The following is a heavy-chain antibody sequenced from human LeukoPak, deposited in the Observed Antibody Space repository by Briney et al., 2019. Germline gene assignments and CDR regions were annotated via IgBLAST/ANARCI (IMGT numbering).Heavy chain of an antibody. D-gene: IGHD3-22*01. CDR3: AKVDSSGFSTTPFDY. CDR2: IKSKTDGGTT. V-gene: IGHV3-15*05. CDR1: GFTFSNAW. Sequence: GGSLRLSCAASGFTFSNAWMNWVRQAPGKGLEWVGRIKSKTDGGTTDYAAPVKGRFTISRDNAKNSLYLQMNSLRIEDTALYFCAKVDSSGFSTTPFDYWGHGTLVTVSS. J-gene: IGHJ4*01.